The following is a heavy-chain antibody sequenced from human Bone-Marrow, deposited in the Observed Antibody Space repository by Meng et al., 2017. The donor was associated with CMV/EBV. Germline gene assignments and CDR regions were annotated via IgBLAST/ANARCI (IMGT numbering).Heavy chain of an antibody. CDR2: IWYDGSNK. CDR1: RFNFGIHP. D-gene: IGHD2-2*01. Sequence: GGSLRLSCAASRFNFGIHPMYWVRQAPGKGLEWVAVIWYDGSNKYYADSVKGRFTISRDNSKNTLYLQMNSLRAEDTTVYYRAKTGYCSSTNCQEPDAFDIWGQGTMVTVSS. CDR3: AKTGYCSSTNCQEPDAFDI. V-gene: IGHV3-33*06. J-gene: IGHJ3*02.